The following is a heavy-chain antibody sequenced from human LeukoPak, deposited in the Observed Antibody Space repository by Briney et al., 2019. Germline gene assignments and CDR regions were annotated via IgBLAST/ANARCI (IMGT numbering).Heavy chain of an antibody. Sequence: PGGSLRLSCAASGFTFSSYSMNWIRQPPGKGLEWIGSIYYSGSTYYNPSLKSRVTISVDTSKNQFSLKLSSVTAADTAVYYCARLRYSYGLYYGMDVWGQGTTVTVSS. CDR2: IYYSGST. V-gene: IGHV4-39*01. J-gene: IGHJ6*02. CDR1: GFTFSSYS. D-gene: IGHD5-18*01. CDR3: ARLRYSYGLYYGMDV.